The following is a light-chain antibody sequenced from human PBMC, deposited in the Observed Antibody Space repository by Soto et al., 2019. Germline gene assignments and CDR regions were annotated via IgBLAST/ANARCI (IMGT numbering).Light chain of an antibody. Sequence: QSVLTQPPSASGTPGQRVTISCSGSSSNIGSNTVNWYQQLPGTAPKLLIYSNNHRPSGVPDRFSRSKSGTSASLAIRGLQSEDAADYYCAAWDDSLNGPYVVFGGGTKVTVL. J-gene: IGLJ2*01. CDR1: SSNIGSNT. CDR2: SNN. CDR3: AAWDDSLNGPYVV. V-gene: IGLV1-44*01.